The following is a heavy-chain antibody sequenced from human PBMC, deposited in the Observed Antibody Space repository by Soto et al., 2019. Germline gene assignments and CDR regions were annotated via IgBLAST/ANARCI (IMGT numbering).Heavy chain of an antibody. Sequence: SETLSLTCTVSGGSISSGGYYWSWIRQHPGKGLEWIGYIYYSGSTYYNPSLKSRVTISVDTSKNQFSLKLSSVTAADTAVYYCARVTLPFYYDSSGYYYDFWGQGTLVTVSS. CDR2: IYYSGST. CDR3: ARVTLPFYYDSSGYYYDF. CDR1: GGSISSGGYY. D-gene: IGHD3-22*01. J-gene: IGHJ4*02. V-gene: IGHV4-31*03.